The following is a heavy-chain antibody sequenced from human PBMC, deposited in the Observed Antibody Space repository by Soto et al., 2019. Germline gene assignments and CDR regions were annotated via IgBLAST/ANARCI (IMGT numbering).Heavy chain of an antibody. Sequence: EVQLVESGGGLVQPGGSLRLSCSASGFTFSSYAMHWVRQAPGKGLEYVSAISSNGGSTYYADSVKGRFTISRDNSKNTLYLQMSSLSAEDTAVYYCVKATVGYNRNFDYWGQGTLVTVSS. CDR1: GFTFSSYA. J-gene: IGHJ4*02. V-gene: IGHV3-64D*06. CDR3: VKATVGYNRNFDY. CDR2: ISSNGGST. D-gene: IGHD5-12*01.